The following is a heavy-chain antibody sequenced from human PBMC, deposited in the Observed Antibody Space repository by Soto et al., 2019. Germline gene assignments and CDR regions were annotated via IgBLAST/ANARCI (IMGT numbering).Heavy chain of an antibody. D-gene: IGHD3-3*01. CDR2: IVVGSGNT. CDR3: AAAQDYDFWSGYYNNWFDP. J-gene: IGHJ5*02. V-gene: IGHV1-58*02. Sequence: ASVKVSYKASGFTFTSSAMQWVRQARGQRLEWIGWIVVGSGNTNYAQKFQERVTITRDMSTSTAYMELSSLRSEDTAVYYCAAAQDYDFWSGYYNNWFDPWGQGTLVTVSS. CDR1: GFTFTSSA.